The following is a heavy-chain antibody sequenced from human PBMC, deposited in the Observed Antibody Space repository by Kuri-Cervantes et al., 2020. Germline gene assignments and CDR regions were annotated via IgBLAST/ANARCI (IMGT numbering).Heavy chain of an antibody. V-gene: IGHV4-39*07. J-gene: IGHJ6*03. Sequence: SETLSLTCTVSGGSISSSSYYWGWIRQPPGKGLEWIGSIYYSGSTYCNPSLKSRVTISVDTSKNQFSLKLSSVTAADTAVYYCARGWDFWSGYHPSKGYYMDVWGKGTTVTVSS. CDR3: ARGWDFWSGYHPSKGYYMDV. D-gene: IGHD3-3*01. CDR1: GGSISSSSYY. CDR2: IYYSGST.